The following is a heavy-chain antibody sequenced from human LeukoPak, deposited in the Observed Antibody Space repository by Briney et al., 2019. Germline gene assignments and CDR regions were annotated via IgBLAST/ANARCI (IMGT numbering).Heavy chain of an antibody. CDR2: INPNSGGT. V-gene: IGHV1-2*02. D-gene: IGHD6-19*01. CDR3: ARDWSGYSSGWYGDY. J-gene: IGHJ4*02. Sequence: GASVKVSCEASGYTFTGYYMHWVRQAPGQGLEWMGWINPNSGGTNYAQKFQGRVTMTRDTSISTAYMELSRLRSDDTAVYYCARDWSGYSSGWYGDYWGQGTLVTVSS. CDR1: GYTFTGYY.